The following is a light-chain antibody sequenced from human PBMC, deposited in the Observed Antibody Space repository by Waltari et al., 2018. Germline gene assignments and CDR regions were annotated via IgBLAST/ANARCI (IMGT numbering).Light chain of an antibody. CDR1: GSNLGAGYD. V-gene: IGLV1-40*01. CDR2: GSS. Sequence: QSVLTQPPSVSGAPGQRVTISCTGSGSNLGAGYDVHWYQPLPRAAPKLLIYGSSSRPLGVPDRVFGSTSGTSASLTITGLQAEDGADYYCQSYDTSLSVVFGGGTKLTVL. CDR3: QSYDTSLSVV. J-gene: IGLJ3*02.